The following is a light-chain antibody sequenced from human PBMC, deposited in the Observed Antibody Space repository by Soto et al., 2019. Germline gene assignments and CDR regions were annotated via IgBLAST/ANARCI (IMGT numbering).Light chain of an antibody. CDR2: AAS. CDR3: QKYNSAPWT. V-gene: IGKV1-27*01. CDR1: QGISNY. J-gene: IGKJ1*01. Sequence: DIQMTQSPSSLSASVGDRVTITCRASQGISNYLAWYQQKPGKLPKLLIYAASTLQSGVPTRFSGSGSGTEFTLTISSLQPEDVAIYYCQKYNSAPWTFGQGTKVEIK.